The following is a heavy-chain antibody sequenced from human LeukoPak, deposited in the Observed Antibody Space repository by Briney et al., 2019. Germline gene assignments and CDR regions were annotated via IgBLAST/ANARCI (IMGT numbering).Heavy chain of an antibody. CDR2: ISYDGSNK. V-gene: IGHV3-30*18. CDR3: AKSGLGYSYGDAFDI. CDR1: GFTFSSYG. D-gene: IGHD5-18*01. Sequence: GGSLRLSCAASGFTFSSYGMHWVRQAPGKGLEWVAVISYDGSNKYYADSVKGRFTISRDNSKNTLYLQMNSLRAEDTAVYYCAKSGLGYSYGDAFDIWGQGTMVTVSS. J-gene: IGHJ3*02.